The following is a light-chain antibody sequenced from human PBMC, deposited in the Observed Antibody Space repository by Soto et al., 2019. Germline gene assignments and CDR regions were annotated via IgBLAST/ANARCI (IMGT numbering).Light chain of an antibody. Sequence: QSALTQPASVSGSPGHSITIYCTGTSSDVGSYNLVSWYQQHPGKAPKLMIYEGSKRRSGVSNRFSGSKSGNTASRTISGLQAEDEADYYCCSYAGSSTLVFGGGTELTVL. V-gene: IGLV2-23*01. CDR2: EGS. CDR3: CSYAGSSTLV. CDR1: SSDVGSYNL. J-gene: IGLJ2*01.